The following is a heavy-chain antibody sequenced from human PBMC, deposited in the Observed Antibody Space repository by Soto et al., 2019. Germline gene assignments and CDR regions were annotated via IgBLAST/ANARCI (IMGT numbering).Heavy chain of an antibody. V-gene: IGHV1-46*01. CDR3: ARDGGYRNWFDP. J-gene: IGHJ5*02. Sequence: ASVKVSCKASGYTFTSYYMHWVRQAPGQGLEGMGIINPSGGSRSYAQKFQGRVTMTRDTSTRTVYMELSSLRSEDTAVYYCARDGGYRNWFDPWGQGTLVTVYS. D-gene: IGHD3-22*01. CDR2: INPSGGSR. CDR1: GYTFTSYY.